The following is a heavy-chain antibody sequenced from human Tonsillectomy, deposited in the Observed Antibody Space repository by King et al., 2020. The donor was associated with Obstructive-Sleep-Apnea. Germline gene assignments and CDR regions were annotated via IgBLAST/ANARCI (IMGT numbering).Heavy chain of an antibody. CDR1: GFTFSNAW. V-gene: IGHV3-15*01. Sequence: VQLVESGGGLVKPGGSLRLSCAASGFTFSNAWMSWVRQAPGEGLEWVGRIKSKTDGGTTDYAAPVKGRFTISRDDSKNTLYLQMNSLKTEDTAVYYCTRPQYQLLVYDSYYYGMDVWGQGTTVTVSS. CDR2: IKSKTDGGTT. CDR3: TRPQYQLLVYDSYYYGMDV. D-gene: IGHD2-2*01. J-gene: IGHJ6*02.